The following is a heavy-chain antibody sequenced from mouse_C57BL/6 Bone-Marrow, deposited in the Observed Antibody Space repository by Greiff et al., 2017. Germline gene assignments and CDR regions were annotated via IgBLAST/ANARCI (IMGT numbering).Heavy chain of an antibody. Sequence: QVQLQQPGTELVKPGASVKLSCKASGYTFTSYWMHWVKQRPGQGLEWIGNINPSNGGTNYNEKFKSKATLTVDKSSSTAYMELRSLTSEDSAVYFCARDPYDYGASYWYFDVWGTGTTVTVSS. J-gene: IGHJ1*03. D-gene: IGHD2-4*01. V-gene: IGHV1-53*01. CDR2: INPSNGGT. CDR1: GYTFTSYW. CDR3: ARDPYDYGASYWYFDV.